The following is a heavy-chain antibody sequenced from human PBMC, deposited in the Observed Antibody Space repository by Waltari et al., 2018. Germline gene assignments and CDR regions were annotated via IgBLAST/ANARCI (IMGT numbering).Heavy chain of an antibody. V-gene: IGHV4-34*01. CDR2: INHSGST. Sequence: QVQLQQWGAGLLKPSETLSLTCAVYGGSFSGYYWSWIRQPPGKGLEWIGEINHSGSTNYSPSLKSRVTISVDTSKNQFSLKLSSVTAADTAVYYCARRAWFGEEDYWGQGTLVTVSS. CDR3: ARRAWFGEEDY. J-gene: IGHJ4*02. D-gene: IGHD3-10*01. CDR1: GGSFSGYY.